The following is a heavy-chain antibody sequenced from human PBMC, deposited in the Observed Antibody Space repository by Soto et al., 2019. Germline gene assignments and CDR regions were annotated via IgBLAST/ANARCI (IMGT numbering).Heavy chain of an antibody. V-gene: IGHV3-15*07. CDR1: GVTLSNVW. CDR3: SHGYYQYFDS. D-gene: IGHD3-22*01. J-gene: IGHJ4*02. Sequence: PGGSLRLSCAVSGVTLSNVWMNWVRQAPGEGPEWVGRIKSETDGGTVEYAAPVKGRFTISRDDSENTLYLQMNSLKTEDTAVYYCSHGYYQYFDSWGQGTLVTVSS. CDR2: IKSETDGGTV.